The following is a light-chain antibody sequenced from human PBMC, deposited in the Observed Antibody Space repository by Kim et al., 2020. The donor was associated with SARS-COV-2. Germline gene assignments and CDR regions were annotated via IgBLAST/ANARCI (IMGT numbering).Light chain of an antibody. Sequence: EIQMTQFPSTLSASMGDRVTITCRASQTIDSWLAWYQQKPGKAPKLLIFKASNLENGVPSRFAGSVSETEFFLTISSLQPDDVATYYCQEYVSYPVTLGQGTRLEI. J-gene: IGKJ2*01. CDR2: KAS. V-gene: IGKV1-5*03. CDR1: QTIDSW. CDR3: QEYVSYPVT.